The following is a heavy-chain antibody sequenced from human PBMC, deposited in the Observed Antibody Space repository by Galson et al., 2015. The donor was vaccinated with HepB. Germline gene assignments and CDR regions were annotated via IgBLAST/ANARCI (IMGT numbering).Heavy chain of an antibody. Sequence: SLRLSCEASGFTFSSHWMNWVRQAPGEGLVWVSHINIDGSNTRYADSVKGRFTVSRDNAKNTMYLQMNSLRSGDTAVYYCASFGHSWLQSLWGQGTLVTVSS. J-gene: IGHJ1*01. CDR3: ASFGHSWLQSL. CDR1: GFTFSSHW. V-gene: IGHV3-74*01. D-gene: IGHD5-24*01. CDR2: INIDGSNT.